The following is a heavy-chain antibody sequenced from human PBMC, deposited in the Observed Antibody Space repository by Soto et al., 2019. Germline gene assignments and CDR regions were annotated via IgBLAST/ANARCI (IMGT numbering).Heavy chain of an antibody. V-gene: IGHV4-59*01. J-gene: IGHJ5*02. CDR2: IYYSGST. CDR3: ARAGYSYGNWFDP. D-gene: IGHD5-18*01. Sequence: PSETLSLTCTVSGGSISIYYWSWIRQPPGKGLEWIGYIYYSGSTNYNPSLKSRVTISVDTSRNQFSLKLSSVTAADTAVYYCARAGYSYGNWFDPWGQGTLVTVS. CDR1: GGSISIYY.